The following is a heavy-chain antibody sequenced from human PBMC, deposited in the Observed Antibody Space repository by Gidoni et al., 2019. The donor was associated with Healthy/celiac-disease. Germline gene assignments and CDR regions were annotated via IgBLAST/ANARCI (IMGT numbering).Heavy chain of an antibody. Sequence: EVQLLESGGGLIQPGGSLRLSCAASGFTFSSYAMSWVRQAPGKGLEWVSAISGSGGSTYYADSVKGRFTISRDNSKNTLYLQMNSLRAEDTAVYYCAKGEYYDSSGFDYWGQGTLVTVSS. CDR3: AKGEYYDSSGFDY. CDR2: ISGSGGST. V-gene: IGHV3-23*01. J-gene: IGHJ4*02. CDR1: GFTFSSYA. D-gene: IGHD3-22*01.